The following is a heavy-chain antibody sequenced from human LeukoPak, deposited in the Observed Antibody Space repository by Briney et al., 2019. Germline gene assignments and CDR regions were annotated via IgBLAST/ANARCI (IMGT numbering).Heavy chain of an antibody. D-gene: IGHD1-26*01. CDR3: AEHSGSYFIYYVDS. Sequence: GGSLRLSCAASGFTFSSYGMSWVRQAPGKGLERVATISGSAYNTYYADSVKGRFTISRDNSANTVFLHMSSLRAEDTALYYCAEHSGSYFIYYVDSWGQGTLVTVSS. J-gene: IGHJ4*02. V-gene: IGHV3-23*01. CDR2: ISGSAYNT. CDR1: GFTFSSYG.